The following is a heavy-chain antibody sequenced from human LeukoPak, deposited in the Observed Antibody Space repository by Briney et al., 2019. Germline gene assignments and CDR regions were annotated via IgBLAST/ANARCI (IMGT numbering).Heavy chain of an antibody. CDR3: AREGYCSGGSCYSTPY. Sequence: SETLSLTCTVSGGSISSGSYYWSWIRQPAGKGLEWIRRIYTSGSTNYNPSLNSRVTISVDTSKNQFSLKLSSVTAADTAVYYCAREGYCSGGSCYSTPYWGQGTLVTVSS. CDR1: GGSISSGSYY. V-gene: IGHV4-61*02. J-gene: IGHJ4*02. D-gene: IGHD2-15*01. CDR2: IYTSGST.